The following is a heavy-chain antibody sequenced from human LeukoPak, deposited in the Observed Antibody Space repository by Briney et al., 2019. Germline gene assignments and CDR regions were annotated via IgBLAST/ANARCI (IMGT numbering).Heavy chain of an antibody. CDR1: GFTFSSYA. J-gene: IGHJ4*02. CDR2: INYSGST. Sequence: PGGSLRLSCAASGFTFSSYAMSWVRQAPGKGLEWIASINYSGSTYYNPSLKSRVTISVDTSENQFSLKLSSVTAADTAVYYCARYVVYGSGKYYFDYWGQGTLVTVSS. D-gene: IGHD3-10*01. CDR3: ARYVVYGSGKYYFDY. V-gene: IGHV4-39*01.